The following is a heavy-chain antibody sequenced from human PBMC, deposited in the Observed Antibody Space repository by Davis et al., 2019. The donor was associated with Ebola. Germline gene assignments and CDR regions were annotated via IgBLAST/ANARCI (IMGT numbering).Heavy chain of an antibody. J-gene: IGHJ4*02. V-gene: IGHV4-59*01. CDR1: GGSISPYY. D-gene: IGHD4/OR15-4a*01. CDR2: VEFSGRT. Sequence: PSETLSLTCSVSGGSISPYYWSWIRQPPGKGLDWIGYVEFSGRTEYIPSLNSRVTISVDTSKNQFSLKLRSVTAADTAVYYCARGVYGAYFDHWGQGALVTVSS. CDR3: ARGVYGAYFDH.